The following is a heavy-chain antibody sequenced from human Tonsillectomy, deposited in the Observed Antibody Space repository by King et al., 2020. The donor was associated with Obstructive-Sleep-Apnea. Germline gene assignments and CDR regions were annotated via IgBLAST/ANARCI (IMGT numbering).Heavy chain of an antibody. V-gene: IGHV4-38-2*02. D-gene: IGHD5-12*01. CDR2: VYHSGKT. Sequence: QLQESGPGLVKPSETLSLTCTFSGYSINSGYYWGWIRQPPGEGLEWIWSVYHSGKTYYNPSLKSRVTISVHTSQNQFSLRLFSVTAADTAVYYCAREGYGPWGQGALVTVSS. CDR1: GYSINSGYY. CDR3: AREGYGP. J-gene: IGHJ5*02.